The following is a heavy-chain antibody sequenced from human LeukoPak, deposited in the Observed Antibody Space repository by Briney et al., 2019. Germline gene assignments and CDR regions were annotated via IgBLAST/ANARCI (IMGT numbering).Heavy chain of an antibody. V-gene: IGHV3-33*06. Sequence: GRSLRLSCAASGFTFSSYGMHWVRQAPGKGLEWVAVIWYDGSNKYYADSVKGRFTISRDSSKNTLYLRMNSLRVEDTAVYYCAKEGSSSSLFLDYWGQGTLVTVSS. CDR3: AKEGSSSSLFLDY. J-gene: IGHJ4*02. CDR2: IWYDGSNK. CDR1: GFTFSSYG. D-gene: IGHD6-6*01.